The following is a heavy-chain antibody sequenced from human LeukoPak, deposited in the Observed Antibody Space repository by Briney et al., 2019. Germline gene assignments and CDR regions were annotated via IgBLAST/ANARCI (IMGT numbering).Heavy chain of an antibody. Sequence: ASVKVSCKVSGYTLTELSMHWVRQAPGKGLEWMGGFDPEDGETIYAQKFQGRVTMTEDTSTDTAYMELSSLRSEDTAVYYCARGNSNRVVGATIVEYYYYYMDVWGKGTTVTVSS. CDR1: GYTLTELS. D-gene: IGHD1-26*01. V-gene: IGHV1-24*01. J-gene: IGHJ6*03. CDR2: FDPEDGET. CDR3: ARGNSNRVVGATIVEYYYYYMDV.